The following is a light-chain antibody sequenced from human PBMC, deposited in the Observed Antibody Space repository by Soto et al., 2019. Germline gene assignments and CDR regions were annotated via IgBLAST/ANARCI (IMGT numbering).Light chain of an antibody. CDR3: YSAADNNRV. J-gene: IGLJ2*01. CDR2: KDS. CDR1: VLAKKY. Sequence: SYELTQPSSVSVSPGQTARITCSGDVLAKKYARWFQQKPGQAPVLVIYKDSERPSGIPERFSGSSSGTTVTLTISAAQVEDEADYYCYSAADNNRVFGGGTKLTVL. V-gene: IGLV3-27*01.